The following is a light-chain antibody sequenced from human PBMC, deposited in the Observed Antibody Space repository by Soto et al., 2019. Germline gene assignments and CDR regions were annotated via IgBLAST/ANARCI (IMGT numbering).Light chain of an antibody. CDR1: QSISSW. Sequence: DIQMTQSPSTLSASVGDRVTITCRASQSISSWLAWYQQEPGKAPKVLIYDASTLESGVPSRFSGSGSGAEFSLTISSLQPEDFATYYCQQYNSYPRTFGQGTKVDIK. CDR2: DAS. J-gene: IGKJ1*01. CDR3: QQYNSYPRT. V-gene: IGKV1-5*01.